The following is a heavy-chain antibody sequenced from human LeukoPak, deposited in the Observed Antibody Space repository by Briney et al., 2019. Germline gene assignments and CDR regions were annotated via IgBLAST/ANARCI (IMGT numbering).Heavy chain of an antibody. CDR3: ARVGAAAGTLGY. CDR1: GFTFSNYW. D-gene: IGHD6-13*01. Sequence: GGSLRLSCAASGFTFSNYWMHWVRQDPGKGLVWVSRINSDGSSTSYADSVKGRFTISRDNAKNTLYLQMNSPRAEDTAVYYCARVGAAAGTLGYWGQGTLVTVSS. V-gene: IGHV3-74*01. J-gene: IGHJ4*02. CDR2: INSDGSST.